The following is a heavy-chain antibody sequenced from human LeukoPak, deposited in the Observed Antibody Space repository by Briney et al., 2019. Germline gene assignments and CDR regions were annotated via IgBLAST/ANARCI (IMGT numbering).Heavy chain of an antibody. CDR3: VRLVEMATTNYCDY. Sequence: GGSLRLSCAASGFTFSSYAMSWVRQAPGRGLEWVSHISGSGGTTYYADPVKGRFTISRDNSNNTLYLQMKSLRAEDTAVYYCVRLVEMATTNYCDYWGQGTLVTVSS. CDR2: ISGSGGTT. D-gene: IGHD5-24*01. J-gene: IGHJ4*02. V-gene: IGHV3-23*01. CDR1: GFTFSSYA.